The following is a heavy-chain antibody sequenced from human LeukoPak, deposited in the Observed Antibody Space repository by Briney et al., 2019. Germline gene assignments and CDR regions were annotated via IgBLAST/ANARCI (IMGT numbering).Heavy chain of an antibody. CDR3: AELGITMIGGV. CDR1: GGSFSGYY. V-gene: IGHV4-34*01. CDR2: INHSGST. D-gene: IGHD3-10*02. J-gene: IGHJ6*04. Sequence: SETLSLTCAVYGGSFSGYYWSWIRQPPGKGREWIGEINHSGSTNYNPSLKSRVTISVDTPKNQFSLKLSSVTAADTAVYYCAELGITMIGGVWGKGTTVTISS.